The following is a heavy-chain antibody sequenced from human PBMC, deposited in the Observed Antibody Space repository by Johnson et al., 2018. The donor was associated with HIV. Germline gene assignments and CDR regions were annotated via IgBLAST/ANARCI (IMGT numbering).Heavy chain of an antibody. CDR1: GFTFDDYA. Sequence: EVQLVESGGGLVQPGRSLRLSCVASGFTFDDYAMHWVRQVSGKGLEWVSGISWNRGSIGYADSVKGRFTISRDNSKNTLYLQMNSLRAEDTAVYYCARVRGYSYGAHAFDIWGQGTMVTVSS. CDR3: ARVRGYSYGAHAFDI. J-gene: IGHJ3*02. D-gene: IGHD5-18*01. V-gene: IGHV3-9*01. CDR2: ISWNRGSI.